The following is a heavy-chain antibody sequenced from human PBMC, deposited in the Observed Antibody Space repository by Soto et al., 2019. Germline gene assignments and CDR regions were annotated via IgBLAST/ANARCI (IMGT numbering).Heavy chain of an antibody. V-gene: IGHV1-69*13. CDR2: IIPIFGTA. CDR3: AVRGVTNPLGYYYGMDV. J-gene: IGHJ6*02. D-gene: IGHD3-10*01. CDR1: GGTFSSYA. Sequence: ASVKVSCKASGGTFSSYAISWVRQAPGQGLEWMGGIIPIFGTANYAQKNKGRVKITADESTSTAYMELSSLRSEDTAVYYCAVRGVTNPLGYYYGMDVWGQGTTVTVSS.